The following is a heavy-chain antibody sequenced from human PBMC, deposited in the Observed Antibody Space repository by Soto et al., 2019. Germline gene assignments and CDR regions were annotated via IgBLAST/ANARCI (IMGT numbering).Heavy chain of an antibody. CDR2: IWNDGSER. CDR3: ARDRAGVGYNIDV. J-gene: IGHJ6*02. Sequence: QVQLVESGGGVVQPGRSLRLSCAASGFTFRSYGMHWVRQAPGKGLEWVAVIWNDGSERYYADSVKGRFTISRDNSKNTLDLQMNRLRAEDTAVYYCARDRAGVGYNIDVWGQGTTDTVSS. V-gene: IGHV3-33*01. D-gene: IGHD5-12*01. CDR1: GFTFRSYG.